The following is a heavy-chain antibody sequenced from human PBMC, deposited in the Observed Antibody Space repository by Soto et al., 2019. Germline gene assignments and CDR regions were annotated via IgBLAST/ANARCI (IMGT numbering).Heavy chain of an antibody. J-gene: IGHJ5*02. D-gene: IGHD3-16*01. V-gene: IGHV4-39*01. CDR1: GGSISSSGYY. Sequence: SETLSLTCTVSGGSISSSGYYWGLIRQAPGKGLEWIGSIYSNGNTYYNLSLKGRATISADMSKNQLSLKVYSVTAADTAVYYCAIKIIGFDPWGPGTLVTVS. CDR3: AIKIIGFDP. CDR2: IYSNGNT.